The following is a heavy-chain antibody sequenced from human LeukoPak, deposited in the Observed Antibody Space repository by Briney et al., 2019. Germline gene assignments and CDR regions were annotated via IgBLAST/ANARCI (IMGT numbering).Heavy chain of an antibody. Sequence: GRCLTLSCAASAFTFSSYSINCVSHAPGKGLEWVSSISSSSSYIYYADSVKGRFTISRDNAKNSLYLQMNSLRAEDTAVYYCARESGSASFDYWGQGTLVTVSS. V-gene: IGHV3-21*01. CDR1: AFTFSSYS. CDR3: ARESGSASFDY. J-gene: IGHJ4*02. D-gene: IGHD6-19*01. CDR2: ISSSSSYI.